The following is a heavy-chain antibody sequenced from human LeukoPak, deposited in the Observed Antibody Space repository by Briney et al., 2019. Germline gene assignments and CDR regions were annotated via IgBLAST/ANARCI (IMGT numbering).Heavy chain of an antibody. Sequence: ASVRVSCKASGHTFTGYYIHWMRQAPGHGLEWMGWINPNSGDTKYVQKFQGRVTMTRVTSIRTAYLDLRRLRSDDTAVYYCARGDYYDSSGRFHHWGQGTLVTVSS. J-gene: IGHJ1*01. D-gene: IGHD3-22*01. CDR1: GHTFTGYY. CDR3: ARGDYYDSSGRFHH. V-gene: IGHV1-2*02. CDR2: INPNSGDT.